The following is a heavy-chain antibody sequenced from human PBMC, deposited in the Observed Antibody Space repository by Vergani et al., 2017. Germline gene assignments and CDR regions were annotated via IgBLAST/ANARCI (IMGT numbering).Heavy chain of an antibody. V-gene: IGHV3-48*01. CDR2: ISPSSTTI. CDR1: GFTFSSYS. Sequence: EVQLVESGGNLVQPGGSLRLSCAASGFTFSSYSMNWVRQAPGKGLEWVSYISPSSTTIYYADSVKGRFTISRDNVKNSLYLQMNSLIAEDTAVYYCARVQNGGYMDVWGKGTTVTVSS. D-gene: IGHD3-10*01. J-gene: IGHJ6*03. CDR3: ARVQNGGYMDV.